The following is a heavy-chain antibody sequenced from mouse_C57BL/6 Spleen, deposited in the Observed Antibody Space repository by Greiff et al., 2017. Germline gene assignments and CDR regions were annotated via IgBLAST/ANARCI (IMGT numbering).Heavy chain of an antibody. D-gene: IGHD3-1*01. J-gene: IGHJ1*03. Sequence: EVKLMESGGGLVKPGGSLKLSCAASGFTFSSYTMSWVRQTPEKRLEWVATISGGGGNTYYPDSVKGRFTISRDNAKNTLYLQMSSLRSEDTALYYCASRGRYWYFDVWGTGTTVTVSS. CDR1: GFTFSSYT. V-gene: IGHV5-9*01. CDR2: ISGGGGNT. CDR3: ASRGRYWYFDV.